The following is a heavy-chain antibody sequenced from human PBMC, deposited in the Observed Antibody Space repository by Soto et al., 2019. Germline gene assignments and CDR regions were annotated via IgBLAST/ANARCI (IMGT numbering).Heavy chain of an antibody. Sequence: PGGSLRLSCAASGFTFSSYAMSWVHQAPGKGLEWVSAISGSGGSTYYADSVKGRFTISRDNSKNTLYLQMNSLRAEDTAVYYCAKVKYYHDSSGYFHWGQGTLVTVSS. CDR2: ISGSGGST. V-gene: IGHV3-23*01. D-gene: IGHD3-22*01. J-gene: IGHJ4*02. CDR3: AKVKYYHDSSGYFH. CDR1: GFTFSSYA.